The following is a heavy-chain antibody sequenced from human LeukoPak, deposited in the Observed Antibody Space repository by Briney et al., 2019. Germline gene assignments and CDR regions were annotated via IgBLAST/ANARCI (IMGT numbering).Heavy chain of an antibody. V-gene: IGHV4-31*03. Sequence: SETLSLTCTVSGGSISSGGYYWSWIRQHPGKGLEWIGYIYYSGSTYYNPSLKSRVTISVDTSKNQFSLKLSSVTAADTAVYYCARERSSFDFDYWGQGTLVTVSS. CDR2: IYYSGST. D-gene: IGHD6-6*01. J-gene: IGHJ4*02. CDR1: GGSISSGGYY. CDR3: ARERSSFDFDY.